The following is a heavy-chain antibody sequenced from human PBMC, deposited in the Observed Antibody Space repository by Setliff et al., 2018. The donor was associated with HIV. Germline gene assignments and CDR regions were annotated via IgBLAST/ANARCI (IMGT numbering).Heavy chain of an antibody. J-gene: IGHJ4*02. Sequence: SETLSLTCNMSGFSISSNYYWGWVRQPPGRGLEWIGNIYHSGTAYYNPSFKTRVAISIDTSKNYVSLKLRSLTAADTAIYYCARDPRGLLSPVPRGYFDYWGQGALVTVSS. CDR1: GFSISSNYY. CDR2: IYHSGTA. CDR3: ARDPRGLLSPVPRGYFDY. D-gene: IGHD3-22*01. V-gene: IGHV4-38-2*02.